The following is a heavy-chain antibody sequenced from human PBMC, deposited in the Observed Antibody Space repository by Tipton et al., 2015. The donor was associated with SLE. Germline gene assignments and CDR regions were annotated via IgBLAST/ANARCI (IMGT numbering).Heavy chain of an antibody. D-gene: IGHD2-21*01. Sequence: TLSLTCTVSGGSISSYYWSWIRQPPGKGLEWIGYIYYSGSTNYNPSLKSRVTISVDTSKNQFSLKLSSVTAADTAVYYCARHIVVVPEAFDIWGQGTMVTVSS. J-gene: IGHJ3*02. CDR2: IYYSGST. V-gene: IGHV4-59*08. CDR3: ARHIVVVPEAFDI. CDR1: GGSISSYY.